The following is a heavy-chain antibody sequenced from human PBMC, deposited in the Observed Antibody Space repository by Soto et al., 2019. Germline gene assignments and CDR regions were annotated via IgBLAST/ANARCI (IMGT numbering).Heavy chain of an antibody. CDR2: IYYSGST. CDR3: ARLGMPDYIMRGHFDS. D-gene: IGHD4-4*01. J-gene: IGHJ4*02. CDR1: GGSISSSSSY. V-gene: IGHV4-39*01. Sequence: PSETLSLTCTVSGGSISSSSSYWGWIRQPPGKGLEWIGSIYYSGSTYYNPSLKSRVNILQDTSKNQFSLNLTSMTAADTAVYYCARLGMPDYIMRGHFDSWGQGTLVTVSS.